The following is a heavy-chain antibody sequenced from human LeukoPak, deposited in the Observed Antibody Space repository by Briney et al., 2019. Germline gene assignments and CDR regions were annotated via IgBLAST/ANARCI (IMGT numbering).Heavy chain of an antibody. V-gene: IGHV3-7*01. CDR1: GFTFSYHW. CDR2: IKNDGTVK. Sequence: GGSLTLSCAASGFTFSYHWMSWVRQAPGKGLEWVANIKNDGTVKNYVDSVKGRFTISRDNAKNSLYLQMNSLRAEDTGVYYCAKRPALYSSGWDYWGQGTLVTVSS. CDR3: AKRPALYSSGWDY. D-gene: IGHD6-19*01. J-gene: IGHJ4*02.